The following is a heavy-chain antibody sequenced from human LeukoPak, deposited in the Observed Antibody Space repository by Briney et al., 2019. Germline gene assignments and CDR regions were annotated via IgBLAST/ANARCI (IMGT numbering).Heavy chain of an antibody. CDR2: IYTSGST. D-gene: IGHD3-10*01. V-gene: IGHV4-4*07. Sequence: PSETLSLTCTVSGGSISSYYWSWIRQPAGKGLEWIGRIYTSGSTNYNPSLKSRVTMSVDTSKNQFSLKLSSVTAADTAVYYCARDRGLYGSGSYYRGRFDPWGQGTLVTVSS. CDR1: GGSISSYY. CDR3: ARDRGLYGSGSYYRGRFDP. J-gene: IGHJ5*02.